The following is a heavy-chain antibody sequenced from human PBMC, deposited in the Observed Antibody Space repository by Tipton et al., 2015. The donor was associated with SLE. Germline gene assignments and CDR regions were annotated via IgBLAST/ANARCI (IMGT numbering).Heavy chain of an antibody. CDR1: GYSISSGYY. CDR2: IYHGGT. CDR3: ARDYGADYYYGGMDV. V-gene: IGHV4-38-2*02. D-gene: IGHD4-17*01. J-gene: IGHJ6*02. Sequence: TLSLTCVVSGYSISSGYYWGWIRQPPGKGLEWGGSIYHGGTHYNPSLKSRVTISVDPSKNQFSLKLSSVTAADTAVYYCARDYGADYYYGGMDVWGQGTTVTVSS.